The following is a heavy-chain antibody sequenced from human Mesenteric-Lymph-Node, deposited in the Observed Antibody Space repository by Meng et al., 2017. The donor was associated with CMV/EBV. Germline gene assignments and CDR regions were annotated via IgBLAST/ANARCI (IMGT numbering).Heavy chain of an antibody. D-gene: IGHD3-16*01. CDR3: ARDTWGPDY. Sequence: GESLKISCAASGFTFSSYSMNWVRQAPGKGLEWVSSISSSSSYIYYADSVKGRFTISRDNAKNSLYLQMNSLRAEDTAVYYCARDTWGPDYWGQGTLVTVSS. CDR1: GFTFSSYS. J-gene: IGHJ4*02. CDR2: ISSSSSYI. V-gene: IGHV3-21*01.